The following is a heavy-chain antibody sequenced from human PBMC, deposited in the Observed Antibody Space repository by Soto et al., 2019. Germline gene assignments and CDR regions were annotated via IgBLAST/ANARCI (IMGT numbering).Heavy chain of an antibody. CDR2: FYYSGST. J-gene: IGHJ5*02. CDR1: GGSISSYY. D-gene: IGHD3-9*01. V-gene: IGHV4-59*01. CDR3: ARTAKYYDILTGFLDQRTAFDP. Sequence: SETLSLTCTVSGGSISSYYWSWIRQPPGKGLEWIGYFYYSGSTNYNPSLKSRVTISVETSKNQFSLKLSSVTAADTAVYYCARTAKYYDILTGFLDQRTAFDPWGQGTLVTVSS.